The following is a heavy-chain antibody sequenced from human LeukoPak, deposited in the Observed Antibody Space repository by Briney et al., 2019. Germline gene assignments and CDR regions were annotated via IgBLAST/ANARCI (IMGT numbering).Heavy chain of an antibody. D-gene: IGHD2-15*01. V-gene: IGHV3-30*14. CDR2: ISYDGSNK. Sequence: GGSLRLSCEASGITFTSHAMHWVRQAPGKGLEWLAVISYDGSNKYNADSVKGRFSISRDNSKNTVYLQMNSLRGEDSGVYYCGRWGIEAALDSWGQGTLVTVSS. CDR3: GRWGIEAALDS. J-gene: IGHJ5*02. CDR1: GITFTSHA.